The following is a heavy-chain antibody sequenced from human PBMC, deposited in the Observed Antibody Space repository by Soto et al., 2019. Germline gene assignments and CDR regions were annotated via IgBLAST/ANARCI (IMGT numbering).Heavy chain of an antibody. J-gene: IGHJ5*02. CDR1: GFTFSRSA. CDR3: ANLPTS. V-gene: IGHV3-23*01. CDR2: TSTSGV. Sequence: GSLRLSCAASGFTFSRSAMSWVRQAPGKGLEWVSTTSTSGVYYTDSVKGRFTISRDNSKNTLYLQMNSLRVEDTAIYYCANLPTSWGQGALVTVSS.